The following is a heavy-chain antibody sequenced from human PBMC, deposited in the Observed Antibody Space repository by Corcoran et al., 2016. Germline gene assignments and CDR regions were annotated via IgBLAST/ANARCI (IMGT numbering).Heavy chain of an antibody. CDR1: GFTFSGSA. J-gene: IGHJ5*02. CDR2: IRSKANSYAT. V-gene: IGHV3-73*02. Sequence: EVQLVESGGGLVQPGGSLKLSCAASGFTFSGSAMHWVRQASGKGLEWVGRIRSKANSYATAYAASVKGRFTISRDDSKNTAYLQMNSLKTEDPAVYYCTRLAVAGPWGQGTLLTVSS. D-gene: IGHD6-19*01. CDR3: TRLAVAGP.